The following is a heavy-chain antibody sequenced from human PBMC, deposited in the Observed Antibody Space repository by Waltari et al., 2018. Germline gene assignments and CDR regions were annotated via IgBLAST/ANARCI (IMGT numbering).Heavy chain of an antibody. V-gene: IGHV1-24*01. Sequence: QVQLVQSGAEVKKPGASVKVSCKVSGYTLTELSMHWVRQAPGKGLEWMGGFEPEGGETSYEQKFQGRVTMTEDTSTDTAYMELSSLRSEDTAVYYCATDGGYSGYDFDYWGQGTLVTVSS. CDR2: FEPEGGET. J-gene: IGHJ4*02. CDR3: ATDGGYSGYDFDY. D-gene: IGHD5-12*01. CDR1: GYTLTELS.